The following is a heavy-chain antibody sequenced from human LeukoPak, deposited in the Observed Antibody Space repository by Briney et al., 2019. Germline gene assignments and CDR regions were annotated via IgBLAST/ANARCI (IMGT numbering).Heavy chain of an antibody. CDR1: GYTFTSYD. D-gene: IGHD3-22*01. J-gene: IGHJ4*02. CDR3: ARVKGYYDSSGPTEYYFDY. CDR2: ISAYNGNT. Sequence: GASVKVSCKASGYTFTSYDINWVRQATGQGLEWMGWISAYNGNTNYAQKLQGRVTMTTDTSTSTAYMELRSLRSDDTAVYYCARVKGYYDSSGPTEYYFDYWGQGTLVTVSS. V-gene: IGHV1-18*01.